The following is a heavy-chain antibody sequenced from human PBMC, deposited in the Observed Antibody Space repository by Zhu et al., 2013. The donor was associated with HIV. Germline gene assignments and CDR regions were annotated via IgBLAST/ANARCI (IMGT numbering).Heavy chain of an antibody. CDR3: ARVIDSGYDLRHYYYYYGMDV. CDR1: GGTFSSYA. D-gene: IGHD5-12*01. Sequence: QVQLVQSGAEVKKPGSSVKVSCKASGGTFSSYAISWVRQAPGQGLEWMGGIIPIFGTANYAQKFQGRVTITADESTSTAYMELSSLRSEDTAVYYCARVIDSGYDLRHYYYYYGMDVWGQGTTVTVSS. CDR2: IIPIFGTA. J-gene: IGHJ6*02. V-gene: IGHV1-69*01.